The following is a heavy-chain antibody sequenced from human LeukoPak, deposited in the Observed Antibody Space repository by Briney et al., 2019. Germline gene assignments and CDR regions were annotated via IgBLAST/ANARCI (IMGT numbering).Heavy chain of an antibody. D-gene: IGHD2-15*01. J-gene: IGHJ4*02. Sequence: GGSLRLSCAASGFTFDDYAMHWVRQAPGKGLEWVSLISGDGGSTYYADSVKGRFTIPRDNSKNSLYLQMNSLRTEDTALYYCAKDASDCSGGSCYTGEADYWGQGTLVTVSS. CDR1: GFTFDDYA. CDR2: ISGDGGST. V-gene: IGHV3-43*02. CDR3: AKDASDCSGGSCYTGEADY.